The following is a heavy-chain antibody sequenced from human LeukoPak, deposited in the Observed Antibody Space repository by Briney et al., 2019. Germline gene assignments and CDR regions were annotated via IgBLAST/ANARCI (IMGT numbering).Heavy chain of an antibody. D-gene: IGHD5-12*01. CDR3: ARALRRGYSGYHSGFHY. Sequence: GGSLRLSCAASGFTFSSYSMNWVRQAPGKGLEWVSAISSSSSYKYYAHSVKPRFPISRHNAKNSLYLQMHTLRGEDTPVYYCARALRRGYSGYHSGFHYWGQGTLLTVSS. CDR2: ISSSSSYK. V-gene: IGHV3-21*01. J-gene: IGHJ4*02. CDR1: GFTFSSYS.